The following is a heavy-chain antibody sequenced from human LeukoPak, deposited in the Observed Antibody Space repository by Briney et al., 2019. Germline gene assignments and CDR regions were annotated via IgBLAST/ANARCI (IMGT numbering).Heavy chain of an antibody. CDR3: ARADKDTAMVDHFDY. V-gene: IGHV3-64*01. J-gene: IGHJ4*02. CDR1: GFTFSSYA. D-gene: IGHD5-18*01. CDR2: ISSNGGST. Sequence: PGGSLRLSCAASGFTFSSYAMHWVRQAPGKGLEYVSAISSNGGSTYYANSVKGRFTTSRDNSKNMLYLQMGSLRAEDMAVYYCARADKDTAMVDHFDYWGQGTLVTVSS.